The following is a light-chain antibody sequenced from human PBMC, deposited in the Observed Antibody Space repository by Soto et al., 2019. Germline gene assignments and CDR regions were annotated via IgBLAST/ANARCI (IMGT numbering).Light chain of an antibody. Sequence: EIVITQSPATLSVSPGERVILSCRASQNIHDKLAWYQQKPGQTPRLLIYDASTRATGIPGSFSGSGSGSEFTLTISSLQSEDFAVYYCQQYNRWPLTFGGGTKVDIK. CDR3: QQYNRWPLT. J-gene: IGKJ4*01. CDR1: QNIHDK. V-gene: IGKV3-15*01. CDR2: DAS.